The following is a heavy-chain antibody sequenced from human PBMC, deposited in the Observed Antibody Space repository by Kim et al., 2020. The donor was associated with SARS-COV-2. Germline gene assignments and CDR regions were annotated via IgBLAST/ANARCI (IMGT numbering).Heavy chain of an antibody. J-gene: IGHJ4*02. CDR2: IFYGGTT. V-gene: IGHV4-39*01. Sequence: IFYGGTTCYNPSLKSRLTISVDTSKNQFSLKLTSVTAADTAVYYCARGLDYWGQGTLVTVSS. CDR3: ARGLDY.